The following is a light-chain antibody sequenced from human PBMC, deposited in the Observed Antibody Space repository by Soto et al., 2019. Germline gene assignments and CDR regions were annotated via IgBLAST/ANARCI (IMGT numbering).Light chain of an antibody. CDR1: QSINW. CDR2: EAS. J-gene: IGKJ1*01. CDR3: QHYDTYSPMWT. Sequence: DIQLAQSPSTLSASVGDRITITCRATQSINWLAWYQQKPGKAPKLLIFEASRLESGVPSRFSGSGSGTGFTLTISSLQPDDFGTYYCQHYDTYSPMWTFGQGTKVDVK. V-gene: IGKV1-5*03.